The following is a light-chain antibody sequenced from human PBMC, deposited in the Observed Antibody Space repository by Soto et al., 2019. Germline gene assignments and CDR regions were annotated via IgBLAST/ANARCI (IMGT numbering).Light chain of an antibody. Sequence: SYELTQPPSVSVSPGQTATIPCSGDKLGNKYTSWYQQKPGQSLVLIIYQDTRRPSGIPERFSGSNSGNTATLTIRGTQAMDEADYYCQAWDSSYVFGTGTKLTVL. CDR1: KLGNKY. CDR2: QDT. V-gene: IGLV3-1*01. J-gene: IGLJ1*01. CDR3: QAWDSSYV.